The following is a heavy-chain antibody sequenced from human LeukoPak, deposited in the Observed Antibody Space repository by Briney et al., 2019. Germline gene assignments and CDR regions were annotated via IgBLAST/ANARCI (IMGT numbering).Heavy chain of an antibody. Sequence: PSETLSLTCAVYGGSFSGYYWSWIRQPPGKGLEWIGEINHSGSTNYNPSLKSRVTISVDTSKNQFSLKLSSVTAADTAVYYCARGKELAAPDPWGQGTLVTVSS. CDR1: GGSFSGYY. V-gene: IGHV4-34*01. CDR3: ARGKELAAPDP. J-gene: IGHJ5*02. CDR2: INHSGST. D-gene: IGHD6-6*01.